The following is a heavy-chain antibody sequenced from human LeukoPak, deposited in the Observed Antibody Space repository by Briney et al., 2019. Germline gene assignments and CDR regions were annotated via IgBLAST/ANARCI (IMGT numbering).Heavy chain of an antibody. CDR3: AKDHRIGWELPALDY. CDR1: GFTFSSYA. V-gene: IGHV3-23*01. CDR2: ISGSGGST. D-gene: IGHD1-26*01. J-gene: IGHJ4*02. Sequence: PGGSLRLSCAASGFTFSSYAMSWVRQAPGKGLEWVSAISGSGGSTYYADSVKGRFTISRDNSKNTLYLQMDSLRAEDTAVYYCAKDHRIGWELPALDYWGQGTLVTVSS.